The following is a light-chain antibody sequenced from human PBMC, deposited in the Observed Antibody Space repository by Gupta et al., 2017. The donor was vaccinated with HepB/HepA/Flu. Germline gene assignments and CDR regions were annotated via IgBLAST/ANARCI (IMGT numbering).Light chain of an antibody. CDR1: SSDVGGYNF. Sequence: SALTQSASVSGSPGQSITIPCTGTSSDVGGYNFVSWYQQHPDKAPKLILYHVNKRPAGVSNRFSGSKSGNTASLTISARQAEDEADYYCSSYTSSSTLLFGGGTKLTVL. J-gene: IGLJ2*01. V-gene: IGLV2-14*01. CDR3: SSYTSSSTLL. CDR2: HVN.